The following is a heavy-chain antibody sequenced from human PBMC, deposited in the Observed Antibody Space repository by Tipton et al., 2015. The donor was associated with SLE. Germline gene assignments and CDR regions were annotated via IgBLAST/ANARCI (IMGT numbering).Heavy chain of an antibody. D-gene: IGHD6-6*01. CDR1: GFTFSSYA. Sequence: SLRLSCAASGFTFSSYAMHWVRQAPGKGLEWVAVISYDGSNKYYADSVKGRFTISRDNAKKSLYLQMNSLRAEDTAVYYCARGEKQLHYWGQGTLVTVSS. CDR2: ISYDGSNK. CDR3: ARGEKQLHY. J-gene: IGHJ4*02. V-gene: IGHV3-30-3*01.